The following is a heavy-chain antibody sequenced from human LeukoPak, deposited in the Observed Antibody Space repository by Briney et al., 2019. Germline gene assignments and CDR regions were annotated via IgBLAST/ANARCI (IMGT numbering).Heavy chain of an antibody. CDR2: ISAYNGNT. CDR3: ARLLDSSGYYYYYGMDV. J-gene: IGHJ6*02. V-gene: IGHV1-18*01. Sequence: ASVKVSCKASGYTFTSYGISWVRQAPGQGLEWMGWISAYNGNTNYAQKLQGRVTMTTDTSTSTAYMELRSLRSDDTAVYYCARLLDSSGYYYYYGMDVWGQGTTVIVSS. CDR1: GYTFTSYG. D-gene: IGHD3-22*01.